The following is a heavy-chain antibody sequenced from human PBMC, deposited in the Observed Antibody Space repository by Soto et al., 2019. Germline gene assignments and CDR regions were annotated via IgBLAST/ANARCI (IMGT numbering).Heavy chain of an antibody. J-gene: IGHJ3*02. CDR2: ISGSGGST. CDR1: GFSFSSDA. Sequence: PGGSLTLSCAASGFSFSSDAMSWVRQAPGKGLEWVSAISGSGGSTYYADSVKGRFTISRDNSKNTLYLQMNSLRAEDTAVYYCAKGMATIIRAFDIWGQGTMVTVSS. V-gene: IGHV3-23*01. D-gene: IGHD5-12*01. CDR3: AKGMATIIRAFDI.